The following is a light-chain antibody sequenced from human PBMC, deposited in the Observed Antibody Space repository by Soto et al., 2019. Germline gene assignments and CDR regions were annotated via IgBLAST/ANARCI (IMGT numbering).Light chain of an antibody. V-gene: IGKV1-5*01. CDR1: QSISSW. J-gene: IGKJ1*01. CDR3: QQYNSYWT. Sequence: DIQMTQSPSTLSASVGDRVTITCRASQSISSWLAWYQQKPGKAPKLLIYDASCLEGGVPSRFSGSGSGTEFTLTISSLQPDDFATYYCQQYNSYWTFGQGTKVEIK. CDR2: DAS.